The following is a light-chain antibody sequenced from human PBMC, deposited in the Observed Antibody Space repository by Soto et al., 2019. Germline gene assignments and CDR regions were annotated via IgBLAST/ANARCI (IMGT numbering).Light chain of an antibody. CDR3: QQYGSSPPT. V-gene: IGKV3-20*01. J-gene: IGKJ4*01. CDR1: QSVSSTY. CDR2: GAS. Sequence: EIVLTQSPGILSLSPGASATLSCRASQSVSSTYLAWYQQKPGQAPGLLLYGASNRASGIPDRFAGSGSGTEFTLTISSLEPEDFAVYDCQQYGSSPPTFGEGTKVDIK.